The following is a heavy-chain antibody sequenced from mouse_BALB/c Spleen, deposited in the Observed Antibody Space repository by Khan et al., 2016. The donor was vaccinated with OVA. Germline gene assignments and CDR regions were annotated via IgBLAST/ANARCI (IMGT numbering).Heavy chain of an antibody. CDR3: AENQAGYGMDY. V-gene: IGHV2-5*01. J-gene: IGHJ4*01. CDR2: IWRGGST. Sequence: QVQLQQSGPGLVQPSQSLSITCTVSGFSLSNYGVHWIRQSPGKGLEWLGVIWRGGSTDYNAAFMSRLYITKDNSNSQVVFKMNSLQADDAAIYYCAENQAGYGMDYWGQGTSVTVSS. CDR1: GFSLSNYG.